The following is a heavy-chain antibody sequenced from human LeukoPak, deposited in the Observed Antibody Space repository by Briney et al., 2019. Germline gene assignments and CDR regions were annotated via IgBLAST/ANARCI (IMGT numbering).Heavy chain of an antibody. CDR2: IIPILGIA. CDR3: ARDRYRGLGLYYFDY. J-gene: IGHJ4*02. D-gene: IGHD3/OR15-3a*01. CDR1: GXXXSSYA. Sequence: SVKVXXKXSGXXXSSYAISWVRQAPGQGLEWMGRIIPILGIANYAQKFQGRVTITAYKSTSTAYMELSSLRSEDTAVYYCARDRYRGLGLYYFDYWGQGTLVTVSS. V-gene: IGHV1-69*04.